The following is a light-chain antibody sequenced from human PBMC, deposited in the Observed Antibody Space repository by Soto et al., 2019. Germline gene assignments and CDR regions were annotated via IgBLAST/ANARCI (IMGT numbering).Light chain of an antibody. CDR3: QQINTYPH. J-gene: IGKJ5*01. V-gene: IGKV1-5*01. CDR2: DAS. Sequence: DIQVTQSPPTLSASVGDRVTITCRASQTISTWMAWYQQKPGKAPKLLVYDASTLRSGVPSRFSGGGSGTEFTLTISSLQPEDFATYFCQQINTYPHFGQGTRLEI. CDR1: QTISTW.